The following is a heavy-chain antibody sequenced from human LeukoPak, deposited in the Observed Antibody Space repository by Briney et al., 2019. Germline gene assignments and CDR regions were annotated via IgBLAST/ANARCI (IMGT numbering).Heavy chain of an antibody. Sequence: SQTLSLTCAISGDSVSSNSAAWNWIRQSPSRGLEWLGRTYYRSKWYIDYAVSVKSRITINPDTSKNQFSLQLNSVTPGDTAVYYCAREPRRDGYNFDWYFDLWGRGTLVTVSS. CDR2: TYYRSKWYI. CDR1: GDSVSSNSAA. J-gene: IGHJ2*01. D-gene: IGHD5-24*01. CDR3: AREPRRDGYNFDWYFDL. V-gene: IGHV6-1*01.